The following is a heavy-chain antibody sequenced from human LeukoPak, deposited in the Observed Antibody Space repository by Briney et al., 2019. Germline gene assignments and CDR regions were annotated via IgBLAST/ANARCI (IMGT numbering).Heavy chain of an antibody. D-gene: IGHD4-23*01. J-gene: IGHJ4*02. CDR1: GGSISSGGYS. Sequence: TSETLSLTCAVSGGSISSGGYSWSWIRQPPGKGLEWIGYIYHSGSTYYNPSLKSRVTISVDRSKNQFSLKLSSVTAADTAVYYCARQPRWNYFDYWGQGTLVTVSS. V-gene: IGHV4-30-2*01. CDR3: ARQPRWNYFDY. CDR2: IYHSGST.